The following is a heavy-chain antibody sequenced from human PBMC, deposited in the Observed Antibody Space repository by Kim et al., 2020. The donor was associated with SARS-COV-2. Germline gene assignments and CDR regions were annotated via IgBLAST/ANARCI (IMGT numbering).Heavy chain of an antibody. CDR3: ARDRSVPAAIRGYYYYYGMDV. V-gene: IGHV1-2*06. CDR1: GYTFTGYY. D-gene: IGHD2-2*02. CDR2: INPNSGGT. Sequence: ASVKVSCKASGYTFTGYYMHWVRQAPGQGLEWMGRINPNSGGTNYAQKFQGRVTMTRDTSISTAYMELSRLRSDDTAVYYCARDRSVPAAIRGYYYYYGMDVWGQGTTVTVSS. J-gene: IGHJ6*02.